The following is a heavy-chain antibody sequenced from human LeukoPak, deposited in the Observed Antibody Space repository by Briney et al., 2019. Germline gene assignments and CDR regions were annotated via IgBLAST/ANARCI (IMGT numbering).Heavy chain of an antibody. D-gene: IGHD1-26*01. J-gene: IGHJ4*02. CDR3: ARDRPVVGAIDF. V-gene: IGHV3-48*04. CDR1: GFTFSDYA. CDR2: ISGDRSTI. Sequence: GGSLRLPCGASGFTFSDYAMLWVRQAPGKGLEWISFISGDRSTIFLADSVRGRFITSRDNAQNSLYLQMNSLRAEDTAVYYCARDRPVVGAIDFWGQGTLVTVSS.